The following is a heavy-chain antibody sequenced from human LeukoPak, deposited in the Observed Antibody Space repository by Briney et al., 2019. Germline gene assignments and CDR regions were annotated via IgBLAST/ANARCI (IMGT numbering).Heavy chain of an antibody. Sequence: GASVKVSCKASGYTFTSYDINWVRQATGQGVEWMGWMNPNSGNTGYAQKFQGRVTMTRNTSISTAYMELSSLRSEDTAVYYCARGLETVGLLWFGEERLQNDYWGQGTLVTVSS. J-gene: IGHJ4*02. V-gene: IGHV1-8*01. D-gene: IGHD3-10*01. CDR1: GYTFTSYD. CDR2: MNPNSGNT. CDR3: ARGLETVGLLWFGEERLQNDY.